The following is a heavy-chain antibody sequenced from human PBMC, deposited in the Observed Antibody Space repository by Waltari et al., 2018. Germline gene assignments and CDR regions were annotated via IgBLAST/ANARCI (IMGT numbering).Heavy chain of an antibody. CDR3: ASHYSSGWYSRAFDI. Sequence: QLQLQESGPGLVKPSETLSLTCTVSGGSISSSSYYWGWIRQPPGKGLEWIGSIYDSGSTYYNPSLKSRVTISVDTSKNQFSLKLSSVTAADTAVYYCASHYSSGWYSRAFDIWGQGTMVTVSS. J-gene: IGHJ3*02. CDR1: GGSISSSSYY. D-gene: IGHD6-19*01. V-gene: IGHV4-39*07. CDR2: IYDSGST.